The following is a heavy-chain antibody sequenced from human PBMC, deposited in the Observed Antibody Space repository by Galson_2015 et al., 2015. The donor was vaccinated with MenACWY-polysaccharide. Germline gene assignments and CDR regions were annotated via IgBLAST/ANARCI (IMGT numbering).Heavy chain of an antibody. CDR2: IKQDGSEK. V-gene: IGHV3-7*01. D-gene: IGHD2-15*01. CDR3: ARPAGYNWFDP. Sequence: SLRLSCAASGFTFSSYWMSWVRQAPGEGLEWAANIKQDGSEKYYVDSVKGRFTISRDNAKNSLYLQMNSLRAEDTAVYYCARPAGYNWFDPWGQGTLVTVSS. J-gene: IGHJ5*02. CDR1: GFTFSSYW.